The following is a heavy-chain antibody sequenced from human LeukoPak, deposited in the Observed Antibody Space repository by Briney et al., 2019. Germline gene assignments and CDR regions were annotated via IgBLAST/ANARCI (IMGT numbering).Heavy chain of an antibody. D-gene: IGHD2-15*01. J-gene: IGHJ6*03. Sequence: PSQTLSLTCTVSGGSISSGSYYWSWIRQPAGKGLEWIGRIYTSGSTNYNPSLKSRVTISVDTSKNQFSLKLSSVTAADTAVYYCARDTRVRVAATPSVYYYMDVWGKGTTVTISS. CDR2: IYTSGST. CDR1: GGSISSGSYY. V-gene: IGHV4-61*02. CDR3: ARDTRVRVAATPSVYYYMDV.